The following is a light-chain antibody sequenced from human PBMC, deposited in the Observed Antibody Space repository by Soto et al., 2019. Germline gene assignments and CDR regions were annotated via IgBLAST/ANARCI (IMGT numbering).Light chain of an antibody. CDR2: GAS. V-gene: IGKV1-9*01. J-gene: IGKJ4*01. CDR3: QQLNTYPA. Sequence: DLPLTQSPSFLSASVGDRVIITCRASQGIGSYLGWYQQAPGKAPKLLIYGASTLQSGVPSRFSGSGSGTEFTLTISRLQPEDVATYYCQQLNTYPAFGGGTKVEI. CDR1: QGIGSY.